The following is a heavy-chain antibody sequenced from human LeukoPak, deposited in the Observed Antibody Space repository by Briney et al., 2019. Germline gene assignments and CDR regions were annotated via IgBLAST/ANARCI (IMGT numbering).Heavy chain of an antibody. Sequence: GGSLRLSCTASGFTFSTYWINWVRQSPGKGLVRVALINGDGSTTTHADSVKGRFTISRDNAKNTAYLQMNSLRDKDTAVYFCARDYAGSPDYWGQGTLVTVSA. V-gene: IGHV3-74*03. CDR1: GFTFSTYW. D-gene: IGHD3-10*01. J-gene: IGHJ4*02. CDR3: ARDYAGSPDY. CDR2: INGDGSTT.